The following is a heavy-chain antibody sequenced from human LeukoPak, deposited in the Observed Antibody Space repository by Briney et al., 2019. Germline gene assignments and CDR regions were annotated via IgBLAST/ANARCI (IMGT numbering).Heavy chain of an antibody. CDR1: GASISSGSYY. CDR3: ARGGDWFDP. CDR2: IYTSGST. J-gene: IGHJ5*02. Sequence: SETLSLTCTVLGASISSGSYYWCWIRQPAGKGLEWIGRIYTSGSTNYNPSLKSRVTISVDTSKNQFSLKLSSVTAADTDVYYSARGGDWFDPWGQGTLVTVSS. D-gene: IGHD3-16*01. V-gene: IGHV4-61*02.